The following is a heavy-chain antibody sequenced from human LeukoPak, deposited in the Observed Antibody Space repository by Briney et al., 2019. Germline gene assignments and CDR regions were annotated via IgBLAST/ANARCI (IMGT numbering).Heavy chain of an antibody. CDR2: IYYSGST. CDR1: GGSISSSSDY. D-gene: IGHD2-15*01. J-gene: IGHJ4*02. CDR3: ARTYCSGGSCYLGLYYFDY. Sequence: SETLSLTCTVSGGSISSSSDYWGWIRRPPGKGLEWIGSIYYSGSTYYNPSLKSRVTISVDTSKNQFSLKPSSVTAADTAVYYCARTYCSGGSCYLGLYYFDYWGQGTLVTVSS. V-gene: IGHV4-39*01.